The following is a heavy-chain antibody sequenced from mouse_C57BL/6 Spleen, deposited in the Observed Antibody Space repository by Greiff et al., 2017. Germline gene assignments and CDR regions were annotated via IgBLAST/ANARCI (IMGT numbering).Heavy chain of an antibody. CDR2: IDPSDSYT. V-gene: IGHV1-50*01. Sequence: VQLQQPGAELVKPGASVKLSCKASGYTFTSYWMQWVKQRPGQGLEWIGEIDPSDSYTNYNQKFKGQATLTVDTSSSTAYMQISSLTSEDSAVYYCARGGYYGSRAWFAYWGQGTLVTVSA. CDR1: GYTFTSYW. D-gene: IGHD1-1*01. J-gene: IGHJ3*01. CDR3: ARGGYYGSRAWFAY.